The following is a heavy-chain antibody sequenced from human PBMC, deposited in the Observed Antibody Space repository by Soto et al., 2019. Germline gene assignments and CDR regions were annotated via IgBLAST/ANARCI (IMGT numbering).Heavy chain of an antibody. V-gene: IGHV1-69*01. CDR3: ARSQGSSTSLEIYYYYYYGMDV. CDR2: IIPISGTA. CDR1: GGTFSSYA. D-gene: IGHD2-2*01. J-gene: IGHJ6*02. Sequence: QVQLVQSGAEVKKPGSSVKVSCKASGGTFSSYAISWVRQAPGQGLEWMGGIIPISGTANYAQKFQGRVTITADDSTSTAYMELSSLRSEDTAVYYCARSQGSSTSLEIYYYYYYGMDVWVQGTTVTVSS.